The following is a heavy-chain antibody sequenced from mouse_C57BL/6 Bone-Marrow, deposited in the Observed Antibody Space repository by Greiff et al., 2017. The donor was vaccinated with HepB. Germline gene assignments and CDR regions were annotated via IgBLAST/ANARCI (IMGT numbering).Heavy chain of an antibody. D-gene: IGHD1-1*01. V-gene: IGHV8-8*01. CDR3: ARMGYYYGSSYRFAY. CDR2: IWWDDDK. CDR1: GFSLSTFGMG. J-gene: IGHJ3*01. Sequence: QVTLKESGPGILQPSQTLSLTCSFSGFSLSTFGMGVGWIRQPSGKGLEWLAHIWWDDDKYYNPALKSRLKISKDTSKNQVFLKIANVDTADTATYYCARMGYYYGSSYRFAYWGQGTLVTVSA.